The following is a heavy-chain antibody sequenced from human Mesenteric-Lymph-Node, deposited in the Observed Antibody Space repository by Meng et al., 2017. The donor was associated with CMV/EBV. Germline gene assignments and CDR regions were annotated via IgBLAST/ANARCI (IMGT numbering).Heavy chain of an antibody. CDR1: GYTFTSNG. V-gene: IGHV1-18*01. CDR3: AMSSWEY. J-gene: IGHJ4*02. CDR2: ISAYNGDA. D-gene: IGHD2-2*01. Sequence: SVKVSCKASGYTFTSNGISWVRQAPGQGLEWMGWISAYNGDANYAQKFQGRVTMTTDTSTSTAYMELRNLKSDDTAVYYCAMSSWEYWGQGALVTVSS.